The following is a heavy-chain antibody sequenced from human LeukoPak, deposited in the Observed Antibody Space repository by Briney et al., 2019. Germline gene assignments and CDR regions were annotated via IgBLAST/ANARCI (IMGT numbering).Heavy chain of an antibody. D-gene: IGHD1-7*01. Sequence: SETLSLTCTVSGDSINSLDLWSWVRQPPGKGLEWIGEMYLSGTTHSNPSVKSRVTISVDTSKNQFSLKLSSVTAADTAVYYCARGGNYAPYPWGQGTLVTVSS. CDR1: GDSINSLDL. J-gene: IGHJ5*02. CDR3: ARGGNYAPYP. V-gene: IGHV4-4*02. CDR2: MYLSGTT.